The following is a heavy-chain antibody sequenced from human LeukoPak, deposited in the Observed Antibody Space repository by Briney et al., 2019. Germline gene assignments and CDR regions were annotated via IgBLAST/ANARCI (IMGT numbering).Heavy chain of an antibody. CDR1: GGSISSSSYY. D-gene: IGHD3-10*01. CDR3: ARGSITMVRGVIIWGYYYYYGMDV. V-gene: IGHV4-39*07. Sequence: SETLSLTCTVSGGSISSSSYYWGWIRQPPGKGLEWIGSIYYSGSTYYNPSLKSRVTISVDTSKNQFSLKLSSVTAADTAVYYCARGSITMVRGVIIWGYYYYYGMDVWGQGTTVTVSS. J-gene: IGHJ6*02. CDR2: IYYSGST.